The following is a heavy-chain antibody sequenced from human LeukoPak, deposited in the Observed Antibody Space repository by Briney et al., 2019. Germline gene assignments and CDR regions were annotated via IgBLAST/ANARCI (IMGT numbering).Heavy chain of an antibody. CDR2: IYHSGST. CDR3: ARGSGNYFDY. CDR1: GGSISSGGYS. V-gene: IGHV4-30-2*01. D-gene: IGHD3-10*01. J-gene: IGHJ4*02. Sequence: SETLSLTCAVSGGSISSGGYSWSWIRQPPGKGLECIGYIYHSGSTYYHPSLKSRVTISVDRSKNQFSLKLSSVTAADTAVYYCARGSGNYFDYWGQGTLVTVSS.